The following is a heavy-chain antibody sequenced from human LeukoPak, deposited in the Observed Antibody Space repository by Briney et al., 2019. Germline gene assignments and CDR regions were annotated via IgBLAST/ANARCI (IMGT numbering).Heavy chain of an antibody. V-gene: IGHV1-46*01. D-gene: IGHD3-3*01. CDR1: GYTFTSYY. CDR3: ARDDFWSGYSAYYFDY. J-gene: IGHJ4*02. Sequence: ASVTVSCKASGYTFTSYYMHWVRQAPGQGLEWMGIINPSGGSTSYAQKFQGRVTMTRDTSTSTVYMELSSLRSEDTAVYYCARDDFWSGYSAYYFDYWGQGTLVTVSS. CDR2: INPSGGST.